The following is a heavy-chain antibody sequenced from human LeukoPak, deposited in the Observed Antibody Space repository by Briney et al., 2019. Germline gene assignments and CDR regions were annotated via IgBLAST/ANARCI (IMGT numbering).Heavy chain of an antibody. CDR1: GGSISSGDYY. D-gene: IGHD3-22*01. CDR3: AREVDDSSGYRYFDY. V-gene: IGHV4-30-4*01. CDR2: IYYSGST. J-gene: IGHJ4*02. Sequence: PSQTLSLTCTVSGGSISSGDYYWSWIRQPPGQGLEWIGYIYYSGSTYYNPSLKSRVTISVDTSKNQFSLKLSSVTAADTAVYYCAREVDDSSGYRYFDYWGQGTLVTVSS.